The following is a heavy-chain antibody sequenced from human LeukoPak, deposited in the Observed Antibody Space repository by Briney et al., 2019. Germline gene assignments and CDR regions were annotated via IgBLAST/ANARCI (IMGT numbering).Heavy chain of an antibody. Sequence: GGSLRLSCAASGFSNYWMSWVRQAPGKGLEWVANINQNGGEKYYVDSVKGRFTISRDTAKNSLYLQMNTLRAEDTAVYHCTTGGTSYPLLDYWGQGTLVTVSS. CDR1: GFSNYW. J-gene: IGHJ4*02. D-gene: IGHD2-2*01. V-gene: IGHV3-7*01. CDR3: TTGGTSYPLLDY. CDR2: INQNGGEK.